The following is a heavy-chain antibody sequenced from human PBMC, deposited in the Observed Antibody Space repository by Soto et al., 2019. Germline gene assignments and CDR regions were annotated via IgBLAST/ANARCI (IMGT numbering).Heavy chain of an antibody. J-gene: IGHJ5*02. CDR1: GYTFTSYG. D-gene: IGHD2-15*01. CDR2: ISAYNGNT. CDR3: ARDLVPRYCSGGSCYSGFDP. V-gene: IGHV1-18*01. Sequence: ASAKVSCKASGYTFTSYGISWVRQAPGQGLEWMGWISAYNGNTNYAQKLQGRVAMTTDTSTSTAYMELRSLRSDDTAVYYCARDLVPRYCSGGSCYSGFDPWV.